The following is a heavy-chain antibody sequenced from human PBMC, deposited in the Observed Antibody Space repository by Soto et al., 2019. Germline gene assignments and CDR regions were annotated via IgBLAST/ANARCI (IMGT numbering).Heavy chain of an antibody. CDR3: ARARFYDILTGPKDYYYGMGV. D-gene: IGHD3-9*01. CDR1: GYVFTGFY. J-gene: IGHJ6*02. CDR2: INPYNGDT. V-gene: IGHV1-2*02. Sequence: GASVKVSCKASGYVFTGFYLHWVRQAPGQGLEWMGWINPYNGDTNYAQKFWGRVTMTTDTSTSTAYMEVRSLTSDDTAVYYCARARFYDILTGPKDYYYGMGVWGQGTTVTVSS.